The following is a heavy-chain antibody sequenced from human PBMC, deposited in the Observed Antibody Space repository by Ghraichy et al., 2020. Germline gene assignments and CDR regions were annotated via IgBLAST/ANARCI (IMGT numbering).Heavy chain of an antibody. J-gene: IGHJ4*02. CDR2: ISGSGGST. D-gene: IGHD5-24*01. V-gene: IGHV3-23*01. CDR3: AKDRFGYNGNPAGCFDY. Sequence: GGSLRLSCAASGFTFSSYAMSWVRQAPGKGLEWVSAISGSGGSTYYADSGKGRFTISRDNSKNTLYLQMTSLRAEDTAVYYCAKDRFGYNGNPAGCFDYWGQGTLVTVSS. CDR1: GFTFSSYA.